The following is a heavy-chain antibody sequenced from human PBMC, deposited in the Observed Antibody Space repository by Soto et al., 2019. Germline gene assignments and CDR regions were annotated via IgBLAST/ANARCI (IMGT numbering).Heavy chain of an antibody. J-gene: IGHJ6*02. CDR1: CGSIISSSYY. CDR3: ARRVEYSSSWYLSGMDV. CDR2: IYYSGST. Sequence: SETLSLTCTFSCGSIISSSYYWGWIRQPPGKGLEWIGSIYYSGSTYYNPSLKSRVTISVDTSKNQFSLKLSSVTAADTAVYYCARRVEYSSSWYLSGMDVWGQGTTVTVSS. D-gene: IGHD6-13*01. V-gene: IGHV4-39*01.